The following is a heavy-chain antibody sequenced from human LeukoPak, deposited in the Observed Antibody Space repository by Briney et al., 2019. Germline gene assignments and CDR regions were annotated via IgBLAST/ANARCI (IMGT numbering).Heavy chain of an antibody. J-gene: IGHJ4*02. CDR2: IYYSGST. CDR1: GGSISSGGYY. V-gene: IGHV4-31*03. CDR3: ARDGVAPEGFDY. Sequence: SETLSLTCTVSGGSISSGGYYWSWIRQHPGKGLEWIGYIYYSGSTYYNPSLKSRVTISVDTSKNQFSLKLSSVTAADTAVYYCARDGVAPEGFDYWGQGTLVTVSS. D-gene: IGHD2-21*01.